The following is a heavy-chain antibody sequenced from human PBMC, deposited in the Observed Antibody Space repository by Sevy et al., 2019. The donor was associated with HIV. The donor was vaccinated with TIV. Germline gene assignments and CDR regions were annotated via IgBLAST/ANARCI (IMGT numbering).Heavy chain of an antibody. J-gene: IGHJ4*02. V-gene: IGHV4-59*08. CDR3: AGENAWGRGYS. Sequence: SETLSLTCTVSGGSITSLYWNWIRQPPGKGLEWIANIYYNGHINYNPSLKSRVTLSLDMSKNQFSLRLSSVPAADTAMYYCAGENAWGRGYSWGQGTLVTVSS. D-gene: IGHD1-26*01. CDR1: GGSITSLY. CDR2: IYYNGHI.